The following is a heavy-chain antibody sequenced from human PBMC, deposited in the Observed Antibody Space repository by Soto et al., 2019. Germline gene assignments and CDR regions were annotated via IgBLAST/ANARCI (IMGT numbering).Heavy chain of an antibody. CDR2: VYYTGAT. J-gene: IGHJ6*02. V-gene: IGHV4-59*08. CDR3: VRQGIDYLHGLVDV. D-gene: IGHD4-17*01. Sequence: QVQLQQSGPRLVKPSETLSLTCTVSSGPDRSHNWGWIRQPPGRGLDWIGYVYYTGATAYNPSLRGRVTISADTSTNDISLTLNSVTAADTAVYYCVRQGIDYLHGLVDVWGQGTTVSVSS. CDR1: SGPDRSHN.